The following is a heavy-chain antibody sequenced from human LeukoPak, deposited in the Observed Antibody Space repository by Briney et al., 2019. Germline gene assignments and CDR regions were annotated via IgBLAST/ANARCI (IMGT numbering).Heavy chain of an antibody. CDR1: GFTFSNAW. J-gene: IGHJ4*02. CDR2: IKSKTDGGTT. Sequence: PGGSLRLSCAASGFTFSNAWMSWVRQAPGKGLEWVGRIKSKTDGGTTDYAAPVKGRSTISRDDSKNTLYLQMNSLKTEDTAVYYCTTDLIVVVPTFDYWGQGTLVTVSS. D-gene: IGHD2-2*01. V-gene: IGHV3-15*01. CDR3: TTDLIVVVPTFDY.